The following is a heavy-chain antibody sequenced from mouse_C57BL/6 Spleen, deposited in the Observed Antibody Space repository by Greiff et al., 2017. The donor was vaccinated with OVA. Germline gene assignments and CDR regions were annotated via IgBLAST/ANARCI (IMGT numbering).Heavy chain of an antibody. J-gene: IGHJ3*01. D-gene: IGHD1-1*01. CDR3: TIEESLTTVVATPFAY. V-gene: IGHV1-15*01. CDR1: GYTFTDYE. CDR2: IDPETGGT. Sequence: QVQLKESGAELVRPGASVTLSCKASGYTFTDYEMHWVKQTPVHGLEWIGAIDPETGGTAYNQKFKGKAILTADKSSSTAYMELRSLTSEDSAVYYCTIEESLTTVVATPFAYWGQGTLVTVSA.